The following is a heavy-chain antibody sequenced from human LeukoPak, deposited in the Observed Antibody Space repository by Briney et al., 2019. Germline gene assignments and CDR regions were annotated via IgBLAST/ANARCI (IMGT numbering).Heavy chain of an antibody. J-gene: IGHJ3*02. CDR1: GLTFSSYW. V-gene: IGHV3-7*01. Sequence: PGGTLRLSCAASGLTFSSYWMSWVRQAPGKGLEWVANIKQDGSEKHYVDSVTDRFTISRDNTKNSLYLQMNSLRADDTAVYYCARDLAGPPQEAFDIWGQGTMVTVSS. CDR3: ARDLAGPPQEAFDI. CDR2: IKQDGSEK.